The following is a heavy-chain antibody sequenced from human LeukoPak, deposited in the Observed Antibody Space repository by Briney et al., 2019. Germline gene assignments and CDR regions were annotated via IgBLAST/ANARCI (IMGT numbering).Heavy chain of an antibody. V-gene: IGHV3-53*01. Sequence: AGGSLRLSCAASGFSVSNNYMNWVRQASGKGLEWVSVMHSDGRTFYADSVKGRFTISRDKSKNMFYLQMDSLRAEDTAVYYYARDPDDRSGLDAFETWGQGTKVTVS. CDR3: ARDPDDRSGLDAFET. CDR2: MHSDGRT. J-gene: IGHJ3*02. D-gene: IGHD3-22*01. CDR1: GFSVSNNY.